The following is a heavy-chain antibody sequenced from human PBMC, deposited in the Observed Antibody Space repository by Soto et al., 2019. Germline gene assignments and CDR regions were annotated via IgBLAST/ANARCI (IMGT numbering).Heavy chain of an antibody. CDR2: ISYDGSNK. J-gene: IGHJ4*02. V-gene: IGHV3-30-3*01. Sequence: QVQLVESGGGVVQPGRSLRLSCAASGFTFSSYAMHWVRQAPGKGLEWVAVISYDGSNKYYADSVKGRFTISRDNSKNTLYLQMNSLRAEDTAVYYCAREDDSSGYYYPFDYWGQGTLVTVSS. CDR1: GFTFSSYA. CDR3: AREDDSSGYYYPFDY. D-gene: IGHD3-22*01.